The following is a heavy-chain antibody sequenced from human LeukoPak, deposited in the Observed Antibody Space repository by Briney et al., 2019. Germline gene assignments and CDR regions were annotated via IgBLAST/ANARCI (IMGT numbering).Heavy chain of an antibody. CDR2: ISSSSTTI. J-gene: IGHJ4*02. V-gene: IGHV3-48*01. CDR3: AGSGWQVYLDY. Sequence: GGSLRLSCSASGFTFSSYSMNWVRQAPGKGLEWVSYISSSSTTIYYADSVKGRFTISRDNAKNSLYLQMNSLRAEDTGVYYCAGSGWQVYLDYWGQGALVTVSS. D-gene: IGHD6-19*01. CDR1: GFTFSSYS.